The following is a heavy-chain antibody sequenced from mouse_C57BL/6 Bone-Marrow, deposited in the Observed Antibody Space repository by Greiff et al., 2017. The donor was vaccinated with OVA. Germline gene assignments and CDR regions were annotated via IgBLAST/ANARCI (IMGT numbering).Heavy chain of an antibody. CDR3: ARSFSGD. Sequence: EVKLVESGGGLVKPGGSLKLSCAASGFTFSDYGMHWVRQAPEKGLEWVAYISSGSSTIYYADTVTGRFTISRDNAKNTLFLQMTSLRSEDTAMYYCARSFSGDWGQGTTLTVSS. D-gene: IGHD6-2*01. CDR1: GFTFSDYG. J-gene: IGHJ2*01. V-gene: IGHV5-17*01. CDR2: ISSGSSTI.